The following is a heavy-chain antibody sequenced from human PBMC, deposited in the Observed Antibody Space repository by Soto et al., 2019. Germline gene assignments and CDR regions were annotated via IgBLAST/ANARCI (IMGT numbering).Heavy chain of an antibody. CDR2: IYYSGST. CDR3: ARVGGINWFDP. Sequence: QVQLQESGPGLVKPSQTLSLTCTVSGGSISSGGYYWSWIRQHPGKGLEWIGYIYYSGSTYYNPPLKSRVTISVDTSKTHFPLKLSSVTAADTAVYYCARVGGINWFDPWGQGTLVTVSS. V-gene: IGHV4-31*03. D-gene: IGHD1-20*01. J-gene: IGHJ5*02. CDR1: GGSISSGGYY.